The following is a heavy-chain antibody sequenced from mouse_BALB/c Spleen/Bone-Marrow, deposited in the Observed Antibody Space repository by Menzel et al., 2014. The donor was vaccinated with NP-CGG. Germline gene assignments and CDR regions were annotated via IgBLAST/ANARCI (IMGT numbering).Heavy chain of an antibody. V-gene: IGHV14-3*02. Sequence: EVMLVESGAELVKPGASVKLSCTASGFNIKDTYMHWVKRRPEQGLEWIGRIDPANGNTKYDPKFQGKATITADTSSSTAYLQLSSLTSEDTAVYYCARYRLGTYFDYWGQGTTLTVSS. D-gene: IGHD1-2*01. CDR2: IDPANGNT. J-gene: IGHJ2*01. CDR3: ARYRLGTYFDY. CDR1: GFNIKDTY.